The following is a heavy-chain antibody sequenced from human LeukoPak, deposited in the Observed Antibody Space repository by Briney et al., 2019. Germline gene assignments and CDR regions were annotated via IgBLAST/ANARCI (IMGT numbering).Heavy chain of an antibody. CDR1: GGAISSGDYY. Sequence: SETLSLTCTVSGGAISSGDYYWSWIRQPAGKGLEWIGRIYTSGSTNYNPSLKSRVTMSVDTSKNQFSLKLSSATAANTAVYYCARVRYSSSSSYFDYWGQGTLVTVSS. J-gene: IGHJ4*02. CDR3: ARVRYSSSSSYFDY. CDR2: IYTSGST. D-gene: IGHD6-6*01. V-gene: IGHV4-61*02.